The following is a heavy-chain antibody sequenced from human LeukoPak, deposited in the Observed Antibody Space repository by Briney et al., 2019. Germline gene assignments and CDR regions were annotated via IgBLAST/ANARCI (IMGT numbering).Heavy chain of an antibody. CDR2: IYTSGST. D-gene: IGHD4-11*01. V-gene: IGHV4-61*02. CDR3: ARGPFGYSNPG. J-gene: IGHJ4*02. CDR1: GGSISSGSYY. Sequence: SQTLSLTCTVSGGSISSGSYYWSWIRQPAGKGLEWIGRIYTSGSTNYNPSLKSRVTISVDTSKNQFSLKLSSVTAADTAVYYCARGPFGYSNPGWGQGTLVTVSS.